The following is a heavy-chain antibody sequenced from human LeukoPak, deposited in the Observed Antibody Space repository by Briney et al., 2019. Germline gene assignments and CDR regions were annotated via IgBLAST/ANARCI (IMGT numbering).Heavy chain of an antibody. D-gene: IGHD3-22*01. CDR2: IIPILGIA. CDR1: GGTFSSYA. CDR3: ARDRTSYYDSSGYHWAY. J-gene: IGHJ4*02. V-gene: IGHV1-69*04. Sequence: ASVKVSCKASGGTFSSYAISWVRQAPGQGLEWTGRIIPILGIANYAQKFQGRVTITADKSTSTAYMELSSLRSEDTAVYYCARDRTSYYDSSGYHWAYWGQGTLVTVSS.